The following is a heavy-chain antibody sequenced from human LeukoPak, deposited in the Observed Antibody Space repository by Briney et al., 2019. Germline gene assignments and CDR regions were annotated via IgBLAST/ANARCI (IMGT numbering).Heavy chain of an antibody. CDR2: IYYSGST. V-gene: IGHV4-39*01. D-gene: IGHD3-9*01. Sequence: SETLSLTCTVSGGSISSSSYYWGWIRQPPGKGLEWIGSIYYSGSTYYNPSLKSRVTISVDTSKNQFSLKLSSVTAADTAVYYCARRYYDILTGYFDYWGQGTLVTVSS. J-gene: IGHJ4*02. CDR1: GGSISSSSYY. CDR3: ARRYYDILTGYFDY.